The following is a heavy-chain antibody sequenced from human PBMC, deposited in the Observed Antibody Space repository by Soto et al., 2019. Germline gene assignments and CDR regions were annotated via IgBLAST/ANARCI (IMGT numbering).Heavy chain of an antibody. CDR3: ARAYYDFWSGRYCFDY. CDR1: GDSVSSNSAA. J-gene: IGHJ4*02. Sequence: SQTLSLTCAISGDSVSSNSAAWNWIRQSPSRGLEWLGRTYYRSKWYNDYAVSVKSRITINPDTYKNQFSLQLNSVTPEDTALYYCARAYYDFWSGRYCFDYWGQGTLVTVSS. CDR2: TYYRSKWYN. D-gene: IGHD3-3*01. V-gene: IGHV6-1*01.